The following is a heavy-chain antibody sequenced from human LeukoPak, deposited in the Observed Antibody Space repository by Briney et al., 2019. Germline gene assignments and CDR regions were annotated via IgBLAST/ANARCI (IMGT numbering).Heavy chain of an antibody. Sequence: QSGGSLRLSCAASEFTFSSYAMSWVRQAPGKGLEWVSAISNSGGGTYYADSVKGRFTISRDNSKNTLYLQMNSLRAEDTAAYYCAKGGGIQLWILFDYWGQGTLVTVPS. J-gene: IGHJ4*02. D-gene: IGHD5-18*01. V-gene: IGHV3-23*01. CDR3: AKGGGIQLWILFDY. CDR2: ISNSGGGT. CDR1: EFTFSSYA.